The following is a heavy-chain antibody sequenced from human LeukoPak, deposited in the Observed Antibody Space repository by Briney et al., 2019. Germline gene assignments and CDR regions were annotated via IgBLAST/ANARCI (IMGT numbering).Heavy chain of an antibody. CDR2: ISAYNGNT. Sequence: KVSXKAXGYTFTSYGISWVRQAPGQGLEWMGWISAYNGNTNYAQKLQRRVTMTTDPSTSTAYMELRSLRSDDTAVYYCARDGRVTYYYDSSGYYLFDYWGQGTLVTVSS. CDR3: ARDGRVTYYYDSSGYYLFDY. V-gene: IGHV1-18*01. D-gene: IGHD3-22*01. J-gene: IGHJ4*02. CDR1: GYTFTSYG.